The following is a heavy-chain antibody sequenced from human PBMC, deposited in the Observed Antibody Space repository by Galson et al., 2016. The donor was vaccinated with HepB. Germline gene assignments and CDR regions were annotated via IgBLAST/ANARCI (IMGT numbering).Heavy chain of an antibody. J-gene: IGHJ6*02. Sequence: SLRLSCAVSGFTFDDYAVSWFRQAPGKGLEWIGFIRSKAYGGTTEYAASVKGRFTISRDDSRSIAYLQMSSRKTEDTAVYYFTRDRSGNSLYYYYAMDVRGRGTTVTVSS. V-gene: IGHV3-49*03. CDR1: GFTFDDYA. D-gene: IGHD4-23*01. CDR3: TRDRSGNSLYYYYAMDV. CDR2: IRSKAYGGTT.